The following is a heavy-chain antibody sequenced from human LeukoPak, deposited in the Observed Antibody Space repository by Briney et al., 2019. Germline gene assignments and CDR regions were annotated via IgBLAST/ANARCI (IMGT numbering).Heavy chain of an antibody. J-gene: IGHJ4*02. Sequence: ASVKVSCKASGYTFNSYYMHWVRQAPGQGLEWIGIINPSGGIPGYAQKLQGRVTMTRDTSTSTVYMELRSLRSEDTAVYYCARGGYQVGVDHWGQGTRVTVSS. CDR1: GYTFNSYY. CDR2: INPSGGIP. D-gene: IGHD3-16*01. V-gene: IGHV1-46*02. CDR3: ARGGYQVGVDH.